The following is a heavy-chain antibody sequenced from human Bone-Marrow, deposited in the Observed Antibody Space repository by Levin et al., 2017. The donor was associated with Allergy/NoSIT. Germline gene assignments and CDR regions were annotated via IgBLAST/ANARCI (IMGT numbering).Heavy chain of an antibody. D-gene: IGHD4/OR15-4a*01. CDR2: ISGSTSTI. V-gene: IGHV3-48*02. CDR3: ARVVGPYGATYFDY. CDR1: GFTFSGNS. J-gene: IGHJ4*02. Sequence: GGSLRLSCAASGFTFSGNSMAWVRQAPGKGLEWISFISGSTSTILYADSVKGRFTISRDNARKSLYLQMNSLRDEDTAVYYCARVVGPYGATYFDYWGQGTLVTVSS.